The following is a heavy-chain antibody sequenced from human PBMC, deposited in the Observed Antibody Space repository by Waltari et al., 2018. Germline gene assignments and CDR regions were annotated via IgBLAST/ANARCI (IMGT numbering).Heavy chain of an antibody. D-gene: IGHD2-2*01. J-gene: IGHJ5*02. CDR1: GYTFTGYY. CDR3: ASGSIVVVPAANNWFDP. Sequence: QVQLVQSGAEVKKPGASVKVSCKASGYTFTGYYMHWVRQDPGQGLEWMGWINPNSGGTNYAQKFQGRVTMTRDTSISTAYMELSRLRSDDTAVYYCASGSIVVVPAANNWFDPWGQGTLVTVSS. V-gene: IGHV1-2*02. CDR2: INPNSGGT.